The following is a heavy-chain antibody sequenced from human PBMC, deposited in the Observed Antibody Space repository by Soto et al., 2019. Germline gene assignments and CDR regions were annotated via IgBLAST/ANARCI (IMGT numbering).Heavy chain of an antibody. CDR2: VYYSGST. J-gene: IGHJ4*02. D-gene: IGHD6-19*01. V-gene: IGHV4-59*01. Sequence: QVQLQESGPGLVKPSETLSLTCTVSGGSISSYYWSWIRQPPGKGLEWIASVYYSGSTNYNPSLKIRVTISMGTSKKQFSLKMSSVTAADTAVYYCASSSGWYYFDYWGQGTLVIVSS. CDR1: GGSISSYY. CDR3: ASSSGWYYFDY.